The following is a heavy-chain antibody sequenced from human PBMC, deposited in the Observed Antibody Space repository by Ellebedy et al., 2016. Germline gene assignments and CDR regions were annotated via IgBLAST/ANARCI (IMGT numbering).Heavy chain of an antibody. CDR3: ASGDYGDYV. J-gene: IGHJ4*02. Sequence: GESLKISXAASGFTFSDYYMSWIRQAPGKGLEWVSSISSSSSYIYYADSVKGRFTISRDNAKNSLYLQMNSLRAEDTAVYYCASGDYGDYVWGQGTLVTVSS. D-gene: IGHD4-17*01. CDR2: ISSSSSYI. V-gene: IGHV3-11*06. CDR1: GFTFSDYY.